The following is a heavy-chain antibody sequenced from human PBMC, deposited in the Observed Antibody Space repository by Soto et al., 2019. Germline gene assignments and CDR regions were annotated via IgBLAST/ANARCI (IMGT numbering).Heavy chain of an antibody. J-gene: IGHJ5*02. Sequence: EVQLVESGGGLVQPGGSLRLSCAASGFTVSSNYMSWVRQAPGKGLEWVSVIYSGGNTYYTDSVKGRFTISRDNSKNTLYLQMSSLRVEETAVYYCARMGDRSGYSGCFDPWGQGTLVTVSS. CDR1: GFTVSSNY. D-gene: IGHD3-22*01. CDR3: ARMGDRSGYSGCFDP. CDR2: IYSGGNT. V-gene: IGHV3-66*01.